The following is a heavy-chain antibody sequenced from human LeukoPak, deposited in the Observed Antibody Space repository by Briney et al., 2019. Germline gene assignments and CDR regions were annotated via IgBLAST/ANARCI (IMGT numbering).Heavy chain of an antibody. CDR1: GGSFSGYY. V-gene: IGHV4-34*01. Sequence: SETLSLTCAVYGGSFSGYYWSWIRQPPGKGLALIGEINHSGSTNYNPSLKSRVTISVDTSKNQFSLKLSSVTAADTAVYYCASSPPVGSSLLDAFDIWGQGTMVTVSS. CDR2: INHSGST. CDR3: ASSPPVGSSLLDAFDI. D-gene: IGHD6-13*01. J-gene: IGHJ3*02.